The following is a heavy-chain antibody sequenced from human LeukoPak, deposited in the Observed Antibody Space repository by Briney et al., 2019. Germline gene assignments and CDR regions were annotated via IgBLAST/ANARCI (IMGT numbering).Heavy chain of an antibody. CDR2: IYYSGTT. CDR3: ARHGGYSSPYLH. CDR1: GGSISNYY. V-gene: IGHV4-59*08. Sequence: ASETLSLTCTVSGGSISNYYWSSIRQPPGKGLGSMGYIYYSGTTNYNPSLKSRVTISVDTSKNQFSLKLSSVTAADTAVYYCARHGGYSSPYLHWGQGTLVTVSS. J-gene: IGHJ1*01. D-gene: IGHD6-13*01.